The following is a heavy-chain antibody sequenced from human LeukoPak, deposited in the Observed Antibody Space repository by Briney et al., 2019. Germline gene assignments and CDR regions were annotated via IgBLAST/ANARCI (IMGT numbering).Heavy chain of an antibody. Sequence: GGSLRLSCAASGFTFSSYGMHWVRQAPGKGLEWVAVISYDGSNKYYADSVKGRFTISIDNSKNTLYLQMNSLRAEDTAVYYCAKESFQVDYWGQGTLVTVSS. D-gene: IGHD2/OR15-2a*01. J-gene: IGHJ4*02. CDR2: ISYDGSNK. CDR1: GFTFSSYG. CDR3: AKESFQVDY. V-gene: IGHV3-30*18.